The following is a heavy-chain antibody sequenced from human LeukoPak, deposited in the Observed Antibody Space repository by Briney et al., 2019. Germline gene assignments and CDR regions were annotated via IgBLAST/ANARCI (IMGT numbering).Heavy chain of an antibody. CDR2: VYYSGST. V-gene: IGHV4-39*07. CDR1: GGSISSSTYY. Sequence: SETLSLTCTVSGGSISSSTYYWGWIRQPPGKGLEWIGTVYYSGSTYYNPSLKSRVTISVDTSKNQFSLKLTSVTAADTAVYYCARDGYNPIDYWGQRTLVTVSS. D-gene: IGHD5-24*01. J-gene: IGHJ4*02. CDR3: ARDGYNPIDY.